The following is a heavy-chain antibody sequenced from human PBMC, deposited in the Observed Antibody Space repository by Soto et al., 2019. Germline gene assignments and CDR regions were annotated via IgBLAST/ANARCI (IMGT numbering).Heavy chain of an antibody. D-gene: IGHD2-15*01. Sequence: SVKVSCKASGGTFSSYTISWVRQAPGQGLEWMGRIIPILGIANYAQKFQGRVTITADKSTSTAYMELSSLRSEDTAVYYCARDQGEVVGATPYYYYYMDVWGKGTTVTVSS. CDR3: ARDQGEVVGATPYYYYYMDV. CDR1: GGTFSSYT. V-gene: IGHV1-69*04. J-gene: IGHJ6*03. CDR2: IIPILGIA.